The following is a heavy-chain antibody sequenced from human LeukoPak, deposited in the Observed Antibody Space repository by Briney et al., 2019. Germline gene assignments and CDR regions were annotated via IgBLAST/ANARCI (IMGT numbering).Heavy chain of an antibody. D-gene: IGHD3-22*01. CDR2: TRNKANSYTT. V-gene: IGHV3-72*01. CDR3: ARLYDSSGYYHAFDV. Sequence: PGGSLRLSCAASGFTFSDHYMDWVRQAPGKGLAWVGRTRNKANSYTTEYAASVKGRFTISRDDSKNSLYLQMNSLKTEDTAVYYCARLYDSSGYYHAFDVWGQGTMVTVSS. CDR1: GFTFSDHY. J-gene: IGHJ3*01.